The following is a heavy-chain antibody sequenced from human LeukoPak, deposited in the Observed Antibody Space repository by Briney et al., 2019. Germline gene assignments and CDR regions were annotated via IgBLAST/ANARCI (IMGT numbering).Heavy chain of an antibody. V-gene: IGHV3-23*01. J-gene: IGHJ6*03. CDR1: GFSFSSYS. D-gene: IGHD1-7*01. Sequence: GGSLRLSCAAPGFSFSSYSMNWVRQAPGKGLEWVSAISGSGGSTYYADSVKGRFTISRDNSKNTLYLQMNSLRAEDTAVYYCAKVQSGTTYYYYMDVWGKGITVTVSS. CDR3: AKVQSGTTYYYYMDV. CDR2: ISGSGGST.